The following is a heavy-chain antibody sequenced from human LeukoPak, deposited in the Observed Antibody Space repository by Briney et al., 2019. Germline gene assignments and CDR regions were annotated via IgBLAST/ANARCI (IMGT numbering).Heavy chain of an antibody. CDR3: ARVGILTGLFDY. Sequence: ASVKVSCKASGYTFTGYYMHWVRQARGQGLEWMGWINPNSGGTNYAQKFQGRVTMTRDTSISTAYMELSRLRSDDTAVYYCARVGILTGLFDYWGQGTLVTVSS. J-gene: IGHJ4*02. V-gene: IGHV1-2*02. CDR2: INPNSGGT. CDR1: GYTFTGYY. D-gene: IGHD3-9*01.